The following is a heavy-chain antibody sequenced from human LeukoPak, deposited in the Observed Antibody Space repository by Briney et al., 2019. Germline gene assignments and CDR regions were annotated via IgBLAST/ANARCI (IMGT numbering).Heavy chain of an antibody. CDR3: ARVGADGHFDY. CDR1: GYTFTSYY. CDR2: INPSGGST. Sequence: ASVKVSCKASGYTFTSYYMHCVRQAPGQGLEWRGIINPSGGSTSYAQTFQGRVTMTRDMSTSTVYMELSSLRSEDTAVYYCARVGADGHFDYWGQGTLVPVSS. V-gene: IGHV1-46*01. J-gene: IGHJ4*02. D-gene: IGHD5-24*01.